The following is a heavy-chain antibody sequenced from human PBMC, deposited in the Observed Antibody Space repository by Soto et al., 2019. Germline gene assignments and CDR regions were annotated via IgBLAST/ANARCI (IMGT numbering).Heavy chain of an antibody. CDR1: GFAFSSYN. CDR2: ISPTGTFM. Sequence: VQLVESGGGLVKPGGSLRLSCAASGFAFSSYNMNWVRQAPGKGLEWVSSISPTGTFMKSADSLKDRFSISRDNAEKSLFLQMISLRAEDTAVYYCARGSYSSYDANWFDPWGQGTLVTVSS. V-gene: IGHV3-21*01. D-gene: IGHD4-4*01. CDR3: ARGSYSSYDANWFDP. J-gene: IGHJ5*02.